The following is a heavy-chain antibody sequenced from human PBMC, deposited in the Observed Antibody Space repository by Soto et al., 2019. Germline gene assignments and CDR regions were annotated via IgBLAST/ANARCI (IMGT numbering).Heavy chain of an antibody. V-gene: IGHV2-5*02. J-gene: IGHJ3*01. CDR3: AHAFGGTSWPNAAFDV. CDR2: IYWDDDT. Sequence: HITLKESGPTLVKPTQTLTLTCIFSGFSFSADGVGVGWIRQPPGKTLEWLALIYWDDDTRYRPSLKSRLTIPKDSSKNQVVLTMTNMDPLDTATYYCAHAFGGTSWPNAAFDVWGQGTVVTVSS. D-gene: IGHD3-16*01. CDR1: GFSFSADGVG.